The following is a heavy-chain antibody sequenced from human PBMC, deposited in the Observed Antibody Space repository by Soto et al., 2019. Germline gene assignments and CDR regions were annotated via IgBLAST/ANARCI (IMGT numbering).Heavy chain of an antibody. CDR3: ARHPLSSSWCWSMDV. V-gene: IGHV4-39*01. CDR1: GGSISSSSYY. Sequence: QLQLQESGPGLVKPSETLSLTCTVSGGSISSSSYYWGWIRQPPGKGLEWIGSIYYSGSTYYNPSLKSRVTISVDTSKNQFSLKLSSVTAADTAVYYCARHPLSSSWCWSMDVWGQGTTVTVSS. D-gene: IGHD6-13*01. CDR2: IYYSGST. J-gene: IGHJ6*02.